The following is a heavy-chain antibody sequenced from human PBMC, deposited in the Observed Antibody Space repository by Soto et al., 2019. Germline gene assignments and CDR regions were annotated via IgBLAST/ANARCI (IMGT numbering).Heavy chain of an antibody. CDR1: GFIFSDSA. CDR2: IRTKANNYAT. V-gene: IGHV3-73*01. CDR3: MRAAAGLDP. J-gene: IGHJ5*02. Sequence: GGSLRLSCAASGFIFSDSAMHWVRQASGKGLEWVGHIRTKANNYATAYAASVKGRFTISRDDSKNTAYLQMNSLKTEDTAVYYCMRAAAGLDPWGQGTLVTVSS. D-gene: IGHD6-13*01.